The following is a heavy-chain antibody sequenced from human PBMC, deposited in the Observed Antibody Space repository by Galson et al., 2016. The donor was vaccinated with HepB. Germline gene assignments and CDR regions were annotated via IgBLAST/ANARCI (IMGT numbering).Heavy chain of an antibody. D-gene: IGHD3-3*01. CDR2: IHYRLST. V-gene: IGHV4-59*12. CDR3: SGRYYDFWSGYYREY. Sequence: ETLSLTCTVSGGSISSYYWSWLRQPPGKGLEWIGYIHYRLSTSYNPSLTSRVTISVDTSKNQFSLKLTSVTAADTALYYCSGRYYDFWSGYYREYWGQGTRVTVSS. CDR1: GGSISSYY. J-gene: IGHJ4*01.